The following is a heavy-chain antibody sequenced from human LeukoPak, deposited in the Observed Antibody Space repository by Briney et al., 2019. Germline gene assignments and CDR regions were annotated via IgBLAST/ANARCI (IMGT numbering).Heavy chain of an antibody. CDR1: GGSFSGYY. V-gene: IGHV4-34*01. CDR2: IHHSGST. Sequence: PSDTLSLTCAVYGGSFSGYYWSWIRQPPGKGLEWIGEIHHSGSTNYNPSLKSRVTISVDTSKNQFSLKLSSVTAADTAVYYCARASGRIVAEGYYYYMDVWGKGTTVTVSS. J-gene: IGHJ6*03. CDR3: ARASGRIVAEGYYYYMDV. D-gene: IGHD5-12*01.